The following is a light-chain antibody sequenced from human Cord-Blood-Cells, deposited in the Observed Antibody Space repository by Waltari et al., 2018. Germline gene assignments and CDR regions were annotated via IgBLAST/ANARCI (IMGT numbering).Light chain of an antibody. J-gene: IGKJ4*01. CDR3: QQYNSYPLT. CDR1: QSISSW. CDR2: DAS. V-gene: IGKV1-5*01. Sequence: DIQMTQSASTLSASVGDRVNSTCRASQSISSWLAWYQQKPGKAPKLLIYDASSLESWVPSRFSGSGSGTEFTLTISSLQPDDFATYYCQQYNSYPLTFGGGTKVEIK.